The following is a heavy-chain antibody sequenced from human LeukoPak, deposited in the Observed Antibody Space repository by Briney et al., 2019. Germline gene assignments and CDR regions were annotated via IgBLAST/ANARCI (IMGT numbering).Heavy chain of an antibody. CDR1: GFTFSSYG. V-gene: IGHV3-33*01. CDR2: IWYDGSNK. Sequence: GGSLRLSCAASGFTFSSYGMHWVRQAPGKGLEWVAVIWYDGSNKYYADSVKGRFTISRDNSKSTLYLQMNSLRAEDTAVYYCARDKGIVGATIDYWGQGTLVTVSS. CDR3: ARDKGIVGATIDY. J-gene: IGHJ4*02. D-gene: IGHD1-26*01.